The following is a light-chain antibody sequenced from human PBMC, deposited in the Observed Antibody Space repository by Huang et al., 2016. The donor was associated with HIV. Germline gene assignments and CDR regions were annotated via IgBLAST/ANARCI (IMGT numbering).Light chain of an antibody. CDR2: ATS. J-gene: IGKJ4*01. CDR3: QQLNSYPLT. CDR1: PGIGPF. V-gene: IGKV1-9*01. Sequence: IQLTLSPSSLSASVGDRVTIACRASPGIGPFLAWYQQKPGKAPKLLIEATSTLQRGGPSRFSGGGSGTDFTLTISSLQPEEFATYYCQQLNSYPLTFGGGTEVEIK.